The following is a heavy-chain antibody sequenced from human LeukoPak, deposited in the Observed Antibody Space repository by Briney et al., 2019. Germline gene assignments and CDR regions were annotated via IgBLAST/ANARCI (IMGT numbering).Heavy chain of an antibody. CDR3: ARDLVDTTMWGFDY. Sequence: GGSLRLSCAASGFTFSSYSMNWVRQAPGKGLEWVSSISSSSSYIYYADSVKGRFTISRDNAKNSLYLQTNSLRAEDTAVYYCARDLVDTTMWGFDYWGQGTLVTVSS. D-gene: IGHD5-18*01. CDR2: ISSSSSYI. J-gene: IGHJ4*02. V-gene: IGHV3-21*01. CDR1: GFTFSSYS.